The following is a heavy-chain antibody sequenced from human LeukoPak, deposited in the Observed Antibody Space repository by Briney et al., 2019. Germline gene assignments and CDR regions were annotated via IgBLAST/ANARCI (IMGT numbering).Heavy chain of an antibody. CDR2: IYSGGST. D-gene: IGHD3-10*01. V-gene: IGHV3-66*01. CDR3: AISLEVRGTLFDY. Sequence: PGGSLRLSCAASGFTVSSNYMSWIRQAPGKGLEWVSVIYSGGSTYYADSVKGRFTISRDNSKNTLYLQMNSLRAEDTAVYYCAISLEVRGTLFDYWGQGTLVTVSS. CDR1: GFTVSSNY. J-gene: IGHJ4*02.